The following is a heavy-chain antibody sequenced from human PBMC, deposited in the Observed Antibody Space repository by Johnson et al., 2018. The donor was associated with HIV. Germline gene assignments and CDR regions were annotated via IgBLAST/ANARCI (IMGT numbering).Heavy chain of an antibody. CDR2: IYSGGST. J-gene: IGHJ3*02. V-gene: IGHV3-66*01. D-gene: IGHD6-13*01. CDR1: GFTVSHNY. Sequence: VQLVESGGGVVRPGGSLRLSCAASGFTVSHNYMSWVRQAPGEGLEWVSVIYSGGSTYYADPVKGRFTISRDNSKNTLYLQMNSLRAGDTAVYYCARGGAAAGGAFDIWGQGTMVTVSS. CDR3: ARGGAAAGGAFDI.